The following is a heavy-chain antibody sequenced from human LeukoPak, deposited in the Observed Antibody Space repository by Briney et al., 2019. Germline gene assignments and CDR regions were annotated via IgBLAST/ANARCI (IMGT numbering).Heavy chain of an antibody. D-gene: IGHD1-14*01. V-gene: IGHV3-7*03. Sequence: GGSLRLSCVASGFTFSSRDWMTWVRQAPGKGLEWVANIKQDGSEKNYVDSVKGRFTISRDNAKNSVDLQMNSLKTEDTAVYYCTRPDDYGDYWGQGTLVTVSS. CDR3: TRPDDYGDY. CDR1: GFTFSSRDW. J-gene: IGHJ4*02. CDR2: IKQDGSEK.